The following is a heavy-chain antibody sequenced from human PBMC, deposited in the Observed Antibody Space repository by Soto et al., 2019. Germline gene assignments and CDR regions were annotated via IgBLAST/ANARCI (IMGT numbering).Heavy chain of an antibody. D-gene: IGHD2-2*01. CDR2: IIPIFGTA. Sequence: ASVKVSCKASGGTFSSYAISWVRQAPGQGLEWMGGIIPIFGTANYAQKFQGRVTITADESTSKAYRELSSLRSEDTAVYYCARDMGDIVVVPAAMVYYYYGMDVWGQGTTVTVSS. CDR1: GGTFSSYA. J-gene: IGHJ6*02. CDR3: ARDMGDIVVVPAAMVYYYYGMDV. V-gene: IGHV1-69*13.